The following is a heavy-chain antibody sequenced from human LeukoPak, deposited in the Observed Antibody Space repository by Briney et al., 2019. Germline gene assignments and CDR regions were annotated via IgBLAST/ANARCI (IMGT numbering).Heavy chain of an antibody. D-gene: IGHD3-3*01. CDR3: ARLLTISLWFDP. CDR2: IYQSGTT. Sequence: SSETLSLTCSVSGYSISSGYYWGWIRQPPGKGLEWIGSIYQSGTTSYNPSLKSRVTISVDTSKNQFSLKLSSVTAADTAVYYCARLLTISLWFDPWGQGTLVTVSS. CDR1: GYSISSGYY. J-gene: IGHJ5*02. V-gene: IGHV4-38-2*02.